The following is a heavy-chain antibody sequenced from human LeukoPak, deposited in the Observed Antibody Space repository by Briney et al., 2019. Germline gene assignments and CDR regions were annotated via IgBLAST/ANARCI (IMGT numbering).Heavy chain of an antibody. CDR1: GGSISSYY. J-gene: IGHJ4*02. D-gene: IGHD3-22*01. Sequence: KPSETLSLTCTVSGGSISSYYWSWIRQPAGKGLEWIGRIYTSGSTNYNPSLKSRVTMSVDTSKNQFSLKLSSMTAADTAVYYCAGGRYYDSSGEVRIDYWGQGTLVTVSS. CDR2: IYTSGST. V-gene: IGHV4-4*07. CDR3: AGGRYYDSSGEVRIDY.